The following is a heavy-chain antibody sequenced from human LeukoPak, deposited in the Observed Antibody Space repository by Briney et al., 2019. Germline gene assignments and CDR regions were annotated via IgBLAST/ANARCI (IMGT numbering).Heavy chain of an antibody. CDR3: ARDRAVVVVPAAKTYYYYGMDV. V-gene: IGHV1-69*04. J-gene: IGHJ6*02. CDR1: GGTFSSYA. Sequence: GASVKVSCKASGGTFSSYAISWVRQAPGQGLEWMGRIIPILGIANYARKFQGRVTITADKSTSTAYMELSSLRSEDTAVYYCARDRAVVVVPAAKTYYYYGMDVWGQGTTVTVSS. D-gene: IGHD2-2*01. CDR2: IIPILGIA.